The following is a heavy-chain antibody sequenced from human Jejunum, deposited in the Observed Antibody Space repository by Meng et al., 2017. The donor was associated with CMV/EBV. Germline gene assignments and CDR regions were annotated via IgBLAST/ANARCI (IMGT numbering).Heavy chain of an antibody. CDR2: ISWDSVNT. CDR1: GFTFNDHS. D-gene: IGHD5-12*01. J-gene: IGHJ4*02. Sequence: SGFTFNDHSMQWVRQPPGKGLEWVSLISWDSVNTFYGDSVKGRFTISRDNSKNSLYLEMNNLRTDDTGLYYCAKLAGGGSDLADYWGQGTLVTVSS. CDR3: AKLAGGGSDLADY. V-gene: IGHV3-43*01.